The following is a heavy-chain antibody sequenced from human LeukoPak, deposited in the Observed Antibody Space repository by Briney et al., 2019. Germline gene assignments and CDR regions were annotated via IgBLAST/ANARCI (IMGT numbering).Heavy chain of an antibody. J-gene: IGHJ5*02. Sequence: ASVKVSCKASGYTFSCYYMNWVRQAPGQGLEWMGIINPSGGSTSYEQKIQGRVTMTRDTSTSTVYMQLSSLRSEDTAVYYCPRQSYRGSYLLYWFDPWGQGRLVTDSS. CDR1: GYTFSCYY. CDR3: PRQSYRGSYLLYWFDP. CDR2: INPSGGST. V-gene: IGHV1-46*01. D-gene: IGHD1-26*01.